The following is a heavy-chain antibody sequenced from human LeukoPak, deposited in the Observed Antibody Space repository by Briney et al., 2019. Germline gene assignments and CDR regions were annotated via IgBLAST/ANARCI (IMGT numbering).Heavy chain of an antibody. CDR2: INPNSGGT. CDR3: ARERTRSYKFDY. J-gene: IGHJ4*02. Sequence: GASVKVSCKASGYTFTGYYMHWVRQAPGQGLEWMGWINPNSGGTNYAQKFQGGVTMTRDTSISTAYMELSRLRSDDTAVYYCARERTRSYKFDYWGQGTLVTVSS. CDR1: GYTFTGYY. V-gene: IGHV1-2*02. D-gene: IGHD1-26*01.